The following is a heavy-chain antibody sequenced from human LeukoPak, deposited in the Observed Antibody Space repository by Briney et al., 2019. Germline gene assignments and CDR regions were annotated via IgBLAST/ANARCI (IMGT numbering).Heavy chain of an antibody. V-gene: IGHV3-7*03. Sequence: GGSLRLSCAASGFTVSNNYMSWVRQAPGKRLEWVANIKQDGGEIYYVDSVKGRFSISRDNAQNSLYLHMNSLRAEDTAVYYCVRDKIVGATKNDYWGQGILVTVSS. J-gene: IGHJ4*02. CDR3: VRDKIVGATKNDY. D-gene: IGHD1-26*01. CDR2: IKQDGGEI. CDR1: GFTVSNNY.